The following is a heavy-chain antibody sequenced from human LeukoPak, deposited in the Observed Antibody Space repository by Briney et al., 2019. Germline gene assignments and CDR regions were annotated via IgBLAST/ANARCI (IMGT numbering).Heavy chain of an antibody. CDR2: ISSNGGST. CDR1: GFTFSSYA. D-gene: IGHD1-7*01. CDR3: ARGTNPRAGLDY. V-gene: IGHV3-64*01. J-gene: IGHJ4*02. Sequence: GGSLRLSCAASGFTFSSYAMHWVRQAPGKGLEYVSAISSNGGSTYYANSVKGRFTISRDNSKNTLYLQMGSLRAEDMAVYYCARGTNPRAGLDYWGQGTLVTVSS.